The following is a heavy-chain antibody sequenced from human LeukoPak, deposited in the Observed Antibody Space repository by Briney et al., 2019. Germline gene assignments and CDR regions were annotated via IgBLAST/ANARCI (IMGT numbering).Heavy chain of an antibody. Sequence: GGSLRLSRAASGFTLTHYWMHWVRQAPGKGPVWVSRMNSDGSIINYADSVKGRFTISRDNAKNMLYLQMDSLTGEDTAVYYCARAAGLILDHWGQGTLVSVSS. J-gene: IGHJ4*02. D-gene: IGHD2-15*01. V-gene: IGHV3-74*01. CDR3: ARAAGLILDH. CDR1: GFTLTHYW. CDR2: MNSDGSII.